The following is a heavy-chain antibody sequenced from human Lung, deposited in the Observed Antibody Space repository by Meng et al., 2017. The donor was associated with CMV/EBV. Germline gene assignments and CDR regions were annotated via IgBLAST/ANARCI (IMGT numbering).Heavy chain of an antibody. CDR2: VSCSGRT. J-gene: IGHJ6*02. CDR1: GTSISSSTYY. V-gene: IGHV4-39*07. Sequence: SETLSLTCTVSGTSISSSTYYWGWIRQPPGKGLVWIGSVSCSGRTYYNPTLKSRVTIPVDTSKNQLSLRLSSVTAADTAVYYCAREGGKGDYSDYRIYYGMDFWGQGTTVXVSS. CDR3: AREGGKGDYSDYRIYYGMDF. D-gene: IGHD4-17*01.